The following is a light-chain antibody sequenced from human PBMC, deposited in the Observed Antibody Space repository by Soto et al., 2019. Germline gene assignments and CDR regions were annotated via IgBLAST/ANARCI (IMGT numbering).Light chain of an antibody. CDR1: QSVSSN. J-gene: IGKJ1*01. CDR2: DAS. V-gene: IGKV3-15*01. Sequence: EIVMTQSPATLSVSPGERATLSCRASQSVSSNLAWYQQKPGQAPRLLIYDASTRATSIPARFSGSGSGTKFTLTISSLQSEDFAVYYCQQYNNWPGTFGQGTKV. CDR3: QQYNNWPGT.